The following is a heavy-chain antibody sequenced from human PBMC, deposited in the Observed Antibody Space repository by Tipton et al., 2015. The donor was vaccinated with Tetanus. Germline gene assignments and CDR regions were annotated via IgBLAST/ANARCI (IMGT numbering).Heavy chain of an antibody. CDR1: GFTFASSA. Sequence: SLRLSCAASGFTFASSAMNWVRQAPGKGLEWVSNISGRGGSTYYTDSVKGRFTISRDNSKNLVYPQMDSLRAEDTAIYYCAREWAGITKRDVGGFWGQGTLVTVSS. CDR3: AREWAGITKRDVGGF. V-gene: IGHV3-23*01. CDR2: ISGRGGST. D-gene: IGHD1-26*01. J-gene: IGHJ1*01.